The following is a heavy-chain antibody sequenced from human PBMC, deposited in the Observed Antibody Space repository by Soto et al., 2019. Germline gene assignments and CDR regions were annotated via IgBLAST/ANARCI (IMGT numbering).Heavy chain of an antibody. V-gene: IGHV3-30*18. CDR3: AKGGLYGGNSGWYFDL. CDR2: ISYDGSNK. CDR1: GFTFRSYG. D-gene: IGHD4-17*01. Sequence: QVQLVESGGGVVQPGRSLRLSCAASGFTFRSYGMHWVRQAPGKGLEWVAVISYDGSNKYYADSVKGRFTISRDNSKNPLYLQMNSLRAEDTAVYYCAKGGLYGGNSGWYFDLWGRGTLVTVSS. J-gene: IGHJ2*01.